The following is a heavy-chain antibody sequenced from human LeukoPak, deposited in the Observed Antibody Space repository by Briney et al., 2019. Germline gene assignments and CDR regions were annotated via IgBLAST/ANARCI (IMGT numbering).Heavy chain of an antibody. V-gene: IGHV3-9*01. J-gene: IGHJ4*02. D-gene: IGHD3-10*01. Sequence: GGSLRLSCAASGFTFDDYAMHWVRQAPGKGLEWVSGISWNSGSIGYADSVKGRFTISRDNAKNSLYLQMNGLRAEDTALYYCAKALGGGFGELDYWGQGTLVTVSS. CDR3: AKALGGGFGELDY. CDR1: GFTFDDYA. CDR2: ISWNSGSI.